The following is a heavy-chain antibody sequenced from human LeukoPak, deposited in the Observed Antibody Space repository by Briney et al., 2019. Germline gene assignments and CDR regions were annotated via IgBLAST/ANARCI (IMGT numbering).Heavy chain of an antibody. CDR2: INPSCGST. CDR1: GYTFISYY. J-gene: IGHJ4*02. V-gene: IGHV1-46*03. D-gene: IGHD2-8*01. Sequence: WASVKVSCKTSGYTFISYYMNWVRQAPGQGLEWMGIINPSCGSTGYPQKFQGRVTMTRDTSTSTVYMELSSLRSEDTAVYYCARVEVYCSNGVCYYYFDYWGQGTLVTVSS. CDR3: ARVEVYCSNGVCYYYFDY.